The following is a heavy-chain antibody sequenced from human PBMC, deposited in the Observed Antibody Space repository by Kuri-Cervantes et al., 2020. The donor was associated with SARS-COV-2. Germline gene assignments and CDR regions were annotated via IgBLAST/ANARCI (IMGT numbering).Heavy chain of an antibody. V-gene: IGHV3-9*01. Sequence: SLKISCAASGFTFEIFAMHWVRQAPGKGLEWVSGVSWNSGSIGYADSVRGRFTISRDNAKNSLHLQMNSLRPEDTALYFCAKEYNHDQIGVFDTRGQGTLVTVSS. CDR2: VSWNSGSI. D-gene: IGHD1-1*01. CDR1: GFTFEIFA. J-gene: IGHJ3*02. CDR3: AKEYNHDQIGVFDT.